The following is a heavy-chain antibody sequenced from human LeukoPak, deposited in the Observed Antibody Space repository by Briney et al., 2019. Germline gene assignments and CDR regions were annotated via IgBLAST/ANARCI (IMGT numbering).Heavy chain of an antibody. V-gene: IGHV4-34*01. CDR3: ARVLSHQLLYGEWGY. CDR1: GGSFSGYY. J-gene: IGHJ4*02. CDR2: INHSGST. D-gene: IGHD2-2*01. Sequence: KASETLSLTCAVYGGSFSGYYWSWIRQPPGKGLEWIGEINHSGSTNYNPSLKSRVTISVDTSKNQFSLKLSSVTAADTAVYYCARVLSHQLLYGEWGYWGQGTLVTVSS.